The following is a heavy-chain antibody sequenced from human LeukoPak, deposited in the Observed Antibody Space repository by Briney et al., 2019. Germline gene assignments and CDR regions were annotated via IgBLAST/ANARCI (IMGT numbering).Heavy chain of an antibody. D-gene: IGHD3-16*01. Sequence: GASVKVSCKASGYTFTGYYMHWVRQAPGQGLEWMGWINPNSGGTNYAQKFQGRVTTTRDTSISTAYMELSRLRSDDTAVYYCARDRYVARYFDYWGQGTLVTVSS. V-gene: IGHV1-2*02. CDR1: GYTFTGYY. CDR3: ARDRYVARYFDY. CDR2: INPNSGGT. J-gene: IGHJ4*02.